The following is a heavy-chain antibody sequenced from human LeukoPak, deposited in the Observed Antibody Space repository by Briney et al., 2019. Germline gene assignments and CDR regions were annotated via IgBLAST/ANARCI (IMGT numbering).Heavy chain of an antibody. Sequence: GGSLRLSCAASGFTFYDYAMLWVRHAPGKGLEWVSGISWNSGSILYADSVKGRFTISRDNAKTSLYLQMNSLRAEDTALYYCAKAKENYYVSSGYYLNWFDPWGQGALVTVSS. CDR2: ISWNSGSI. CDR1: GFTFYDYA. J-gene: IGHJ5*02. D-gene: IGHD3-22*01. CDR3: AKAKENYYVSSGYYLNWFDP. V-gene: IGHV3-9*01.